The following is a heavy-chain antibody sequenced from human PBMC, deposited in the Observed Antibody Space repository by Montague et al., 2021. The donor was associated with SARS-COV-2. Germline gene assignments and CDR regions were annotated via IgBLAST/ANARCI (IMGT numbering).Heavy chain of an antibody. J-gene: IGHJ1*01. V-gene: IGHV3-9*01. CDR1: GFTFEDYA. CDR3: AKVGTAAAGTTFSRYFQH. D-gene: IGHD6-13*01. Sequence: SLRLSCAASGFTFEDYAMHWVRQAPGKGLEWVSGISWDSGSIGYADSVKGRFSISRDNAKNSLYLQMNSLRAEDTALYYCAKVGTAAAGTTFSRYFQHWGQSTLVTVSS. CDR2: ISWDSGSI.